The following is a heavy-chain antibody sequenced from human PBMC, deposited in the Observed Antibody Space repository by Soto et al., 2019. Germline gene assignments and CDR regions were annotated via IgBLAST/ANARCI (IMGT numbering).Heavy chain of an antibody. CDR2: IFPGDSDT. CDR1: GYNFANFW. Sequence: PGESLKISCKGSGYNFANFWIGWVRRMPGKGLEWMGMIFPGDSDTKNSPSLEGQITMSVDKSDSSAYLQWRSLKASDTAIYYCAAGYSTGLDAFDIWGQGTMVTVSS. D-gene: IGHD2-8*02. J-gene: IGHJ3*02. V-gene: IGHV5-51*01. CDR3: AAGYSTGLDAFDI.